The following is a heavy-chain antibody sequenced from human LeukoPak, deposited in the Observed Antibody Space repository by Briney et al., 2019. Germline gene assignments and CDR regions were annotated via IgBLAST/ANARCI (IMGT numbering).Heavy chain of an antibody. Sequence: SETLSLTCTVSDGSINGYYWSWIRQPPGKGLEWIGYIYYSGSTNYNPSLKSRVTISVDTSKNQFSLKLSSVTAADTAVYYCARDYSSSSYYYYGMDVWGQGTTVTVSS. D-gene: IGHD6-6*01. J-gene: IGHJ6*02. CDR3: ARDYSSSSYYYYGMDV. CDR2: IYYSGST. V-gene: IGHV4-59*01. CDR1: DGSINGYY.